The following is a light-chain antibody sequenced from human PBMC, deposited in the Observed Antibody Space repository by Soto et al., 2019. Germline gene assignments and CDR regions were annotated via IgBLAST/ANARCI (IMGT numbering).Light chain of an antibody. CDR3: SSYTSDYTVV. V-gene: IGLV2-18*02. Sequence: QSALTQPPSVSGSPGQSVTISCTGTSSDVGYYNRVSWYQQPPGTAPKLIIYEVSNRPSGVPDRFSGSKSGNTASLTISGLQAEDEADYYCSSYTSDYTVVFGGGTKVTVL. J-gene: IGLJ2*01. CDR1: SSDVGYYNR. CDR2: EVS.